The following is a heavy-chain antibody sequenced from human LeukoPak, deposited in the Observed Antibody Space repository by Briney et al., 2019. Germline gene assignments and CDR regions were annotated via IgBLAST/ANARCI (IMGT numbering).Heavy chain of an antibody. J-gene: IGHJ4*02. CDR1: GGSFSGYY. Sequence: KPSETLSLTCAVYGGSFSGYYWSWIRQPPGKGLEWIGEINHSGSTNYNPSLKSRVTISVDTSKTQFSLKLSSVTAADTAVYYCARRVVVAALGYWGQGTLVTVSS. V-gene: IGHV4-34*01. CDR2: INHSGST. CDR3: ARRVVVAALGY. D-gene: IGHD2-15*01.